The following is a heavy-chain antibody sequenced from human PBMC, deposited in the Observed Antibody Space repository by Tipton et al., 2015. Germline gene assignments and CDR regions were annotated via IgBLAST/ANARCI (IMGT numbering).Heavy chain of an antibody. J-gene: IGHJ6*02. V-gene: IGHV3-23*01. CDR3: AKETSYYYGLDV. Sequence: SLRLSCAASGFTFSISAMSWVRQAPGKGLEWVSRISGSSGSRHYTDSVRGRFTISRDNSKNTLYLQMNSLRAEDTAVYYCAKETSYYYGLDVWGQGTTVTVSS. CDR2: ISGSSGSR. CDR1: GFTFSISA.